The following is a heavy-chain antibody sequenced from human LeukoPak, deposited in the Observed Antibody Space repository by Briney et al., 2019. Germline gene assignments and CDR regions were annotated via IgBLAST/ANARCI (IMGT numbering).Heavy chain of an antibody. CDR2: INHSGST. D-gene: IGHD3-10*01. CDR3: ASRRGHFDY. CDR1: GGSFSGYY. Sequence: PSETLSLTCAVYGGSFSGYYWSWIRQPPRKGLEWIGEINHSGSTNYNPSLKSRVTISVDTSKNQFSLKLSSVTAADTAVYYCASRRGHFDYWGQGTLVTVSS. V-gene: IGHV4-34*01. J-gene: IGHJ4*02.